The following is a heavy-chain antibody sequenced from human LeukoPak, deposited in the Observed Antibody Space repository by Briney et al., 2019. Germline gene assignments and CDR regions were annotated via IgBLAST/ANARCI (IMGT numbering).Heavy chain of an antibody. CDR1: GGTFSSYA. D-gene: IGHD6-13*01. V-gene: IGHV1-69*04. J-gene: IGHJ6*02. CDR2: IIPIFGIS. CDR3: GRVEQQLTRHYGMDV. Sequence: ASVKVSCKASGGTFSSYAISWVRQAPGQGLEWMGRIIPIFGISNYAQKFQGRVTITADKSTSTAYMELSSLRSDDTAVYYYGRVEQQLTRHYGMDVWGQGTTVTASS.